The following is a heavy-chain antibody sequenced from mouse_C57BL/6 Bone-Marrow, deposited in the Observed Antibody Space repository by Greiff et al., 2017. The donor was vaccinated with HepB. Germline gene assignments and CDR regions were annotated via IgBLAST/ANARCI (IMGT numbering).Heavy chain of an antibody. Sequence: EVQRVESEGGLVQPGSSMKLSCTASGFTFSDYYMAWVRQVPEKGLEWVANINYDGSSTYYLDSLKSRFIISRDNAKNILYLQMSSLKSEDTATYYCARGGYYGSSYFDYWGQGTTLTVSS. CDR1: GFTFSDYY. V-gene: IGHV5-16*01. CDR3: ARGGYYGSSYFDY. J-gene: IGHJ2*01. CDR2: INYDGSST. D-gene: IGHD1-1*01.